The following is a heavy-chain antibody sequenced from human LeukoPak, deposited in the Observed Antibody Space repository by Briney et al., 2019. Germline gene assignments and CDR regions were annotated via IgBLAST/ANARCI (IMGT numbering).Heavy chain of an antibody. CDR3: ATDADIVVVPAAIGGY. CDR1: GFTFSSYA. J-gene: IGHJ4*02. V-gene: IGHV3-23*01. CDR2: ISGSGGST. D-gene: IGHD2-2*02. Sequence: PGGSLRLSCAASGFTFSSYAMSWVRQAPGKGLEWVSAISGSGGSTYYADSVKGRFTISRDNSKNTLYLQMNSLRAEDTGVYYCATDADIVVVPAAIGGYWGQGTLVTVSS.